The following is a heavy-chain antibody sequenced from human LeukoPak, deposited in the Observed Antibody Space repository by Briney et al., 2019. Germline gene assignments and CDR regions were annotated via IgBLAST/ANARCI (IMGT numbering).Heavy chain of an antibody. J-gene: IGHJ3*02. D-gene: IGHD3-22*01. Sequence: SVKVSCKASGFTFTSSAMQWVRQARGQRLEWIGWIVVGSGNTNYAQKLQGRVTMTTDTSTSTAYMELRSLRSDDTAVYYCARDYDSSGYTEPFDIWGQGTMVTVSS. CDR1: GFTFTSSA. CDR3: ARDYDSSGYTEPFDI. V-gene: IGHV1-58*02. CDR2: IVVGSGNT.